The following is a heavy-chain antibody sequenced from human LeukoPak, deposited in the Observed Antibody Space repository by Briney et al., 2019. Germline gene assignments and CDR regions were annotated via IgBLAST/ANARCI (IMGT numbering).Heavy chain of an antibody. CDR1: GGSISSGGYY. J-gene: IGHJ4*02. CDR3: ARAGRSSSWYYFDY. D-gene: IGHD6-13*01. Sequence: SQTLSLTCTVSGGSISSGGYYWSWIRQHPGQGLEWLGYIYYSGSTYYNPSLKSRVTISVDTSKNQFSLKLSSVTAADTAVYYCARAGRSSSWYYFDYWGQGTLVTVSS. V-gene: IGHV4-31*03. CDR2: IYYSGST.